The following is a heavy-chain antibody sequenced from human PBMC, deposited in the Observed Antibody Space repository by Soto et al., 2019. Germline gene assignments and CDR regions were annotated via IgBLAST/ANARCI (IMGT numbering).Heavy chain of an antibody. CDR1: GGSISSSNW. CDR3: ERGLPVQHLLVRWFGG. Sequence: SETLSLTCAVSGGSISSSNWWSWVRQPPGKGLEWIGEIYHSGSTNYNPSLKSRVTISVDKSQNQFSLKLSSVTAADTAVYYCERGLPVQHLLVRWFGGGGQGTLVT. D-gene: IGHD6-13*01. V-gene: IGHV4-4*02. CDR2: IYHSGST. J-gene: IGHJ5*02.